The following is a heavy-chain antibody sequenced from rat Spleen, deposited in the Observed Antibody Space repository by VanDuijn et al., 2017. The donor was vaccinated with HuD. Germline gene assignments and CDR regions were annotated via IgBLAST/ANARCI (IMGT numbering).Heavy chain of an antibody. Sequence: EVQLVESGGGLVQPGGSMKLSCAASGFTFTDYYMAWVRQAPRKGLEWVASISYDGTSTYYRDSVKGRFTISRDNAKTTLSLQMDSLRSEDTATYYCAKVLTGSFDYWGQGVMVTVSS. D-gene: IGHD5-1*01. CDR3: AKVLTGSFDY. CDR2: ISYDGTST. CDR1: GFTFTDYY. J-gene: IGHJ2*01. V-gene: IGHV5-22*01.